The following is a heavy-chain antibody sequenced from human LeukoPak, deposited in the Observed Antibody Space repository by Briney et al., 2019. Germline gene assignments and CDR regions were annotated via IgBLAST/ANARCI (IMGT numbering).Heavy chain of an antibody. D-gene: IGHD3-10*01. CDR1: GGSISSYY. V-gene: IGHV4-59*08. CDR3: ARRPHSSWFTDYYGMDV. Sequence: PSETLSLTCTVSGGSISSYYWSWIRQPPGKGLEWIGYIYYSGSTNYNPSLKSRVTISVDTSKNQFSLKLSSVTAADTAVYYCARRPHSSWFTDYYGMDVWGQGTTVTVSS. J-gene: IGHJ6*02. CDR2: IYYSGST.